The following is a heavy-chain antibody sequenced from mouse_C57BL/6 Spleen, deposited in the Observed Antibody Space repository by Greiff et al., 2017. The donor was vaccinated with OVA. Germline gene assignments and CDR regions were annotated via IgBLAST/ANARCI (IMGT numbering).Heavy chain of an antibody. CDR2: IHPNSGST. CDR1: GYTFTSYW. Sequence: VQLQQPGAELVKPGASVKLSCKASGYTFTSYWMHWVKQRPGQGLEWIGMIHPNSGSTNYNEKFKSKATLTVDKSSSTAYMQLSSLTSEDSAVYYCARDDYDDYYAMDYWGQGTSVTVSS. J-gene: IGHJ4*01. CDR3: ARDDYDDYYAMDY. V-gene: IGHV1-64*01. D-gene: IGHD2-4*01.